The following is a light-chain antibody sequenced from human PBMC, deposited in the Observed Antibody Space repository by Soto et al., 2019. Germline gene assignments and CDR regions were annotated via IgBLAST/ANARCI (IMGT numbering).Light chain of an antibody. CDR3: QHYGRSPIT. Sequence: EIVLTQSPATLSLSPGERATLSCRASQSVSTYLAWYQQKPGQAPRLLMYDASNRATGIPARFSGSGSATDFTLTISRLEPEDFALYYCQHYGRSPITFGQGTRLEIK. CDR2: DAS. J-gene: IGKJ5*01. V-gene: IGKV3-11*01. CDR1: QSVSTY.